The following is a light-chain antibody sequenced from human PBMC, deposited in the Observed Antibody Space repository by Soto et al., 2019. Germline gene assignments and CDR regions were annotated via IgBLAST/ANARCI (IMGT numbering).Light chain of an antibody. CDR1: TRDVGSYTL. CDR3: CSYAGTSSWL. V-gene: IGLV2-23*01. J-gene: IGLJ3*02. Sequence: QSALTQPASVSGSPGQSITISCLGTTRDVGSYTLVSWYQQHPGKAPKIIIYEGNKRPSGVSNRFSGSKSGNTASLTISGLQAEDEAEYYCCSYAGTSSWLFGGGTTLTVL. CDR2: EGN.